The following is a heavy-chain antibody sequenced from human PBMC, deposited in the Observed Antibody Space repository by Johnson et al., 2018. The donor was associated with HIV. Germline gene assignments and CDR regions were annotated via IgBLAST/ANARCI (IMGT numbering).Heavy chain of an antibody. Sequence: QVQLVESGGGLVKPGGSLRLSCAASGFTFSDYYMSWIRQAPGEGLEWISYISSGGGSILYADSVKDRFTISRDNAQNSLFLQMNSLRAEDTAVYYCSGGKWGVGANAFDIWGQGTMVIVSS. CDR3: SGGKWGVGANAFDI. CDR1: GFTFSDYY. J-gene: IGHJ3*02. CDR2: ISSGGGSI. D-gene: IGHD1-26*01. V-gene: IGHV3-11*04.